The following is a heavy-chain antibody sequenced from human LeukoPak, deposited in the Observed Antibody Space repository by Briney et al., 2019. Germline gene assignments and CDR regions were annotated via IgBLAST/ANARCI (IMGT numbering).Heavy chain of an antibody. CDR3: ARTIFGPFDP. CDR1: GGSLNSHY. J-gene: IGHJ5*02. D-gene: IGHD3-3*01. Sequence: SETLSLTCSVSGGSLNSHYWSWIRQPAGKGLEWIGRVYVSGTTNHNPSLKSRVTMSVDTSKNQLSLKLSSVTAADTAVYCCARTIFGPFDPWGQGTLVTVSS. CDR2: VYVSGTT. V-gene: IGHV4-4*07.